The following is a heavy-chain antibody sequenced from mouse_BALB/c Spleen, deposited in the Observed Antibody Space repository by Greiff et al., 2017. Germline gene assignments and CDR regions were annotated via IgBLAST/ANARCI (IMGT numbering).Heavy chain of an antibody. D-gene: IGHD3-3*01. CDR1: GYAFSSYW. V-gene: IGHV1-80*01. CDR3: ASEGLAWFAY. CDR2: IYPGDGDT. J-gene: IGHJ3*01. Sequence: VQLQESGAELVRPGSSVKISCKASGYAFSSYWMNWVKQRPGQGLEWIGQIYPGDGDTRYTQKFKGKATLTADKSSSTAYMQLSSLASEDSAVYYCASEGLAWFAYWGQGTLVTVSA.